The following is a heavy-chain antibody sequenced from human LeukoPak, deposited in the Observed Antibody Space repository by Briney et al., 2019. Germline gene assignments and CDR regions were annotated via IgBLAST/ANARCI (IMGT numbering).Heavy chain of an antibody. CDR1: GGTFSSYA. V-gene: IGHV1-69*04. Sequence: ASVKVSCKASGGTFSSYAISWVRQAPGQGLEWMGRIIPIFGIANYAQKFQGRVTITADKSTSTAYMELSSLRSGDTAVYYCARSVDYYDSSGYLYFDYWGQGTLVTVSS. D-gene: IGHD3-22*01. J-gene: IGHJ4*02. CDR2: IIPIFGIA. CDR3: ARSVDYYDSSGYLYFDY.